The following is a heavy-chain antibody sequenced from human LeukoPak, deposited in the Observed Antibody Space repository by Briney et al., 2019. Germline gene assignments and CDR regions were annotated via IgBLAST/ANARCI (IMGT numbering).Heavy chain of an antibody. V-gene: IGHV1-69*05. CDR2: IIPIFGTA. CDR3: ARDSGGRIVGANNNRNWFDP. D-gene: IGHD1-26*01. J-gene: IGHJ5*02. Sequence: ASVKVSCKASGGTFSSYAISWVRQAPGQGLEWMGGIIPIFGTANYAQKFQSRVTITTDESTSTAYMELSSLRSEDTAVYYCARDSGGRIVGANNNRNWFDPWGQGTLVTVSS. CDR1: GGTFSSYA.